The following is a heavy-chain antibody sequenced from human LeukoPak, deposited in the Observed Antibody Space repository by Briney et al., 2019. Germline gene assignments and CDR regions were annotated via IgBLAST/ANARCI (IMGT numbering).Heavy chain of an antibody. Sequence: GGSLRLSCAASGFTFDDYAMHWVRQAPGKGLEWVSSISSSSSYIYYADSVKGRFTISRDNAKNSLYLQMNSLRAEDTAVYYCAREKGPSSFRDGYYFDPWGQGTLVTVSS. CDR2: ISSSSSYI. D-gene: IGHD5-24*01. CDR3: AREKGPSSFRDGYYFDP. CDR1: GFTFDDYA. J-gene: IGHJ5*02. V-gene: IGHV3-21*01.